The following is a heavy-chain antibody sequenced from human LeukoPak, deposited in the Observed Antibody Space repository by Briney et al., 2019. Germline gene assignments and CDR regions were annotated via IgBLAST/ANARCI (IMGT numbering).Heavy chain of an antibody. CDR3: AKCRGVIGDY. D-gene: IGHD3-10*01. CDR2: IYGDGSFT. V-gene: IGHV3-74*01. J-gene: IGHJ4*02. CDR1: GFTFSNFW. Sequence: GGSLRLSCAASGFTFSNFWMHWVRQAPGKGLVWVALIYGDGSFTRYADSVKGRFTISRDNSKNTLYLQMNSLRAEDTAVYYCAKCRGVIGDYWGQGTLVTVSS.